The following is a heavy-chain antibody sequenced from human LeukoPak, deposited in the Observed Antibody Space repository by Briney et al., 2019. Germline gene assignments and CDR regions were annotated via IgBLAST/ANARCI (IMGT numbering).Heavy chain of an antibody. CDR2: ISGSGGST. J-gene: IGHJ5*02. CDR3: AKMAEAGSHNWFDP. D-gene: IGHD6-19*01. Sequence: PGGSLRLSCAASGFTFSSYVMSWVRQAPGKGLEWVSGISGSGGSTYYADSVKGRFTISRDNSKNTVNLQMNSLRVEDTAVYYCAKMAEAGSHNWFDPWGQGTLVTVSS. V-gene: IGHV3-23*01. CDR1: GFTFSSYV.